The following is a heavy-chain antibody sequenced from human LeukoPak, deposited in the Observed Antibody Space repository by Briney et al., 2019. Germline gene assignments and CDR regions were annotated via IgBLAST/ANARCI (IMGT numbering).Heavy chain of an antibody. CDR3: AGLYGSGSYYNYPDY. V-gene: IGHV5-51*01. J-gene: IGHJ4*02. Sequence: GESLKISCKGSGYSFTSYWIGWVRQMPGKGLEWMGIIYPGDSDTRYSPSFQGQVTIPADKSISTAYLQWSSLKASDTAMYYCAGLYGSGSYYNYPDYWGQGTLVTVSS. CDR2: IYPGDSDT. D-gene: IGHD3-10*01. CDR1: GYSFTSYW.